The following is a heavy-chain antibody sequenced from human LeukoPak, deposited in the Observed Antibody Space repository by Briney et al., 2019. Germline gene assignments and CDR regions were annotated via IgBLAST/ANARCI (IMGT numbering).Heavy chain of an antibody. CDR2: IYSGGST. J-gene: IGHJ4*02. CDR3: AKDHLYDILTGYLDY. D-gene: IGHD3-9*01. Sequence: GGSLRLSCAASGFTVSSNYMSWVRQAPGKGLEWVSVIYSGGSTYYADSVKGRFTISRDNSKNTLYLQMNSLRAEDTAVYYCAKDHLYDILTGYLDYWGQGTLVTVSS. V-gene: IGHV3-66*01. CDR1: GFTVSSNY.